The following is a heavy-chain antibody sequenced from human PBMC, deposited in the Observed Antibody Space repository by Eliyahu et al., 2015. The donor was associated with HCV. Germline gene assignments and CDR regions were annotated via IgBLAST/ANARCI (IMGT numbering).Heavy chain of an antibody. CDR1: AFTFSISA. V-gene: IGHV3-23*03. CDR2: IDGGGIST. CDR3: ARAYAFDI. J-gene: IGHJ3*02. Sequence: EVQLLESGGGLVHPGGSLRLSCEASAFTFSISAMNWVRQAPGKGLEWVAGIDGGGISTNYAVSVKGRFTISRDNSKNTLYLQMNSLRAEDTALYYCARAYAFDIWGQGTMVTVSS.